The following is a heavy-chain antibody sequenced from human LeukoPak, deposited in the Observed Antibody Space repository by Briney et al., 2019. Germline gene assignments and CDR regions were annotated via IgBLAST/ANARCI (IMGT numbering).Heavy chain of an antibody. Sequence: PSETLSLTCTVSGYSISSGYYWGWIRPPPGKGLEWIGSIYHSGSTYYNPSLKSRVTISVDTSKNQFSLKLSSVTAADTAVYYCANTIGGSYPTNFDYWGQGTLVTVSS. CDR3: ANTIGGSYPTNFDY. CDR1: GYSISSGYY. V-gene: IGHV4-38-2*02. D-gene: IGHD1-26*01. CDR2: IYHSGST. J-gene: IGHJ4*02.